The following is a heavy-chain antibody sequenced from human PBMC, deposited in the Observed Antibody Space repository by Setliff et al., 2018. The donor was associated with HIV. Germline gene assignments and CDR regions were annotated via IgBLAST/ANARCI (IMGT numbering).Heavy chain of an antibody. CDR2: IDPSDSYT. V-gene: IGHV5-10-1*01. CDR1: GYSFTSYW. D-gene: IGHD3-10*01. CDR3: ARQPFTMVRGVIYYYGMDV. J-gene: IGHJ6*02. Sequence: GESLKSSCKGSGYSFTSYWISWVRQMPGKGLEWMGRIDPSDSYTNYSPSFQGHVTISADKSISTAYLQWSSLKASDTAMYYCARQPFTMVRGVIYYYGMDVWGQGTTVTVSS.